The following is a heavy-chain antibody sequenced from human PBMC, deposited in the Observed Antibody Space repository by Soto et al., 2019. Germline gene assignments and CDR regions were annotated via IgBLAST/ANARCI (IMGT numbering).Heavy chain of an antibody. D-gene: IGHD2-2*01. V-gene: IGHV3-23*01. CDR2: IFGSGDST. J-gene: IGHJ5*02. CDR3: AKWDIVVVPAADNWFDP. CDR1: GFTFSTYT. Sequence: PGGSLRLSCAASGFTFSTYTMNWVRQAPGKGLEWVSGIFGSGDSTFYADSVRGRFTISRDNSKNTLYLQMNGLRAEDTAVYYCAKWDIVVVPAADNWFDPWGQGTLVTVSS.